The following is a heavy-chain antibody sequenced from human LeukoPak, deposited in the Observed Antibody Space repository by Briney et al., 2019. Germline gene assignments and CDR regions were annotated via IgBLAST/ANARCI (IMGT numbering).Heavy chain of an antibody. D-gene: IGHD5-12*01. J-gene: IGHJ4*02. CDR2: INSDGSSI. CDR3: ARQGRVSGYDFDC. V-gene: IGHV3-74*03. CDR1: GFTFSSYW. Sequence: GGSLRLSCAASGFTFSSYWMHWVRQAPGKGLVWVSRINSDGSSITYADSVKGRFTISRDNAKNTLYLQMNSLRVEDTAVYYCARQGRVSGYDFDCWGQGTLVTVSS.